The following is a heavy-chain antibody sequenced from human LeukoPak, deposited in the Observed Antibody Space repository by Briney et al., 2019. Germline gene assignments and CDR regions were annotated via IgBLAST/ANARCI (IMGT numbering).Heavy chain of an antibody. V-gene: IGHV4-4*07. D-gene: IGHD4-11*01. CDR1: GGSISSYY. CDR2: IYTSGST. J-gene: IGHJ2*01. Sequence: SETLSLTCTVSGGSISSYYCSWIRQPAGKGLEWIGRIYTSGSTNYNPSLKSRVTMSVDTSKNQFSLKLSSVTAADTAVYYCARTTVTTLYFDLWGRGTLVTVSS. CDR3: ARTTVTTLYFDL.